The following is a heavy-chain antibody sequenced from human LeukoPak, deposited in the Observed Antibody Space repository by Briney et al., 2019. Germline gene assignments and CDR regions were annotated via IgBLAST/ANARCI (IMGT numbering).Heavy chain of an antibody. CDR1: GFTFSSYG. CDR2: IRYDGRIK. CDR3: AKWGGDYVWGTSYYYYYMDV. D-gene: IGHD3-16*01. Sequence: PGGSLRLSCAASGFTFSSYGMHWVRQAPGKGLEWVAFIRYDGRIKYYADSVKGRFTISRDNSKNTLYLQMNSLRAEDTAVYYCAKWGGDYVWGTSYYYYYMDVWGKGTTVTISS. J-gene: IGHJ6*03. V-gene: IGHV3-30*02.